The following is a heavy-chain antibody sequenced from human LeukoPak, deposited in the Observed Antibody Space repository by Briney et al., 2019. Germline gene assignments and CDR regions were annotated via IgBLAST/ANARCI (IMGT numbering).Heavy chain of an antibody. J-gene: IGHJ4*02. CDR3: ASSLEQSYYYDSSGYY. D-gene: IGHD3-22*01. V-gene: IGHV3-30*02. Sequence: GGSLRLSCVASGFTFSSYGMHWVRQAPGKGLEWVSFIRYDGSNKYYADSVKGRLTISRDNSKNTLYLQMNSLRAEDTAVYYCASSLEQSYYYDSSGYYWGQGTLVTVSS. CDR1: GFTFSSYG. CDR2: IRYDGSNK.